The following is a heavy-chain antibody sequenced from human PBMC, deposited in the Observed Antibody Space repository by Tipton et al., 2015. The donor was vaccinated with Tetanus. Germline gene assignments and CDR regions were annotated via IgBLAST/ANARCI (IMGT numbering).Heavy chain of an antibody. D-gene: IGHD6-13*01. CDR2: VSYDGSYK. V-gene: IGHV3-30*04. CDR3: ARDWGSRQQPVSRQGYFHH. Sequence: QLVQSGGGVVQPGKSLKLSCAASGFTFGSYAVHWVRQAPGKGLEWVGVVSYDGSYKHYADSVKGRLTISRDNSKNTLYLEINTVTAEDTAVYYCARDWGSRQQPVSRQGYFHHWGQGTLVTVSS. J-gene: IGHJ1*01. CDR1: GFTFGSYA.